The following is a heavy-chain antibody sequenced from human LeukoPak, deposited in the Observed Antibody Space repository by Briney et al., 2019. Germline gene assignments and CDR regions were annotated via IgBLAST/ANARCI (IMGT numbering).Heavy chain of an antibody. CDR1: GYLFTDYY. Sequence: ASVKVSCKASGYLFTDYYVHWVRQAPGQGLEWLGWIDPYRGDSYYAQKFQGRVTMTSDTSITTAYMHLSGLRSDDTAIYYCARGDLVVMTDLPEYYFDYWGQGALVTVSS. V-gene: IGHV1-2*02. CDR3: ARGDLVVMTDLPEYYFDY. J-gene: IGHJ4*02. CDR2: IDPYRGDS. D-gene: IGHD3-16*01.